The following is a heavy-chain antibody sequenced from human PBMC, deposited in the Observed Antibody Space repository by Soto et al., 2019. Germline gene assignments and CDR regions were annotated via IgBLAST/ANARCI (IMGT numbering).Heavy chain of an antibody. Sequence: GGSLRLSCAASGFTFLSFTMNWGRQAPGKGLEWVSTISSNSAYIYYTDALRGRFTISRDNAKNSLHLQMNSLRAEDTAVYYCTRDASRDSSARGWFDPWGPGTLVTVSS. CDR2: ISSNSAYI. CDR3: TRDASRDSSARGWFDP. J-gene: IGHJ5*02. CDR1: GFTFLSFT. V-gene: IGHV3-21*01. D-gene: IGHD6-13*01.